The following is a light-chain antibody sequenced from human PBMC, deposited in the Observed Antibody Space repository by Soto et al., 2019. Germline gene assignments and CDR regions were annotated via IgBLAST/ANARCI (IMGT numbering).Light chain of an antibody. CDR1: SSDVGGYNY. CDR2: GVT. J-gene: IGLJ1*01. CDR3: NSYTSSSTVV. V-gene: IGLV2-14*01. Sequence: QSALTQPASVSGSPGQSITISGTGTSSDVGGYNYVSWYQQRPGKAPKLMIYGVTNRPSGVSSRFSGSRSGNTASLTISGLQAEDEAEYFCNSYTSSSTVVFGTGTKLTVL.